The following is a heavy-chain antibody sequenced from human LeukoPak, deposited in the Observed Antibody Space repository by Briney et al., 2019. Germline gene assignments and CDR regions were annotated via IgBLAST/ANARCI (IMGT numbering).Heavy chain of an antibody. J-gene: IGHJ4*02. V-gene: IGHV1-69*13. CDR1: GGTFSSYA. CDR2: IIPIFGTA. Sequence: GASVKVSCRASGGTFSSYAISWVRQAPAQGLEWMGGIIPIFGTANYAQKFQGRVTITADESTSTAYMELSSLRSEDTAVYYCARAFYLTGYYPPGYWGQGTLVTVSS. D-gene: IGHD3-9*01. CDR3: ARAFYLTGYYPPGY.